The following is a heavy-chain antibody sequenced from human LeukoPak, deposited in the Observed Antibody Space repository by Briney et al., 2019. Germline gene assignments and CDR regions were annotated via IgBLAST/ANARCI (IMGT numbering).Heavy chain of an antibody. V-gene: IGHV3-48*01. CDR1: GFTFSSYW. CDR2: ISSSSSII. J-gene: IGHJ3*02. CDR3: ARGGYYYDSSGYYRFSAFDI. Sequence: GGSLRLSCAASGFTFSSYWMNWVRQAPGKGLEWVSYISSSSSIIYYADSVKGRFTISRDDAKNSLYLQMNSLRAEDTAVYYCARGGYYYDSSGYYRFSAFDIWGQGTMVTVSS. D-gene: IGHD3-22*01.